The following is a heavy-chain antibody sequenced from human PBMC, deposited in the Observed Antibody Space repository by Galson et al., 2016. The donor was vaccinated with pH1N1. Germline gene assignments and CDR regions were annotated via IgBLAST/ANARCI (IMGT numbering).Heavy chain of an antibody. D-gene: IGHD2-15*01. Sequence: SVKVSCKASGYTFTDYDINWVRQGTGQGLEWMGWMNPNNDNTGYAQKFQGRATMTRNTSISTAYMELTSLRSEDTAVYYCARGGYCSGGSCYDVFDYWGQGTLV. J-gene: IGHJ4*02. CDR2: MNPNNDNT. V-gene: IGHV1-8*01. CDR1: GYTFTDYD. CDR3: ARGGYCSGGSCYDVFDY.